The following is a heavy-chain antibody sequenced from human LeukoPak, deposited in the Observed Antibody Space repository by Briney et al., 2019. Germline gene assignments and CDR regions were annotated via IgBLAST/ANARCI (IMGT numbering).Heavy chain of an antibody. V-gene: IGHV1-69*04. J-gene: IGHJ5*02. CDR3: AASGLIMDWFDP. Sequence: SVKVSCKASGGTFISYAISWVRQAPGQGLEWMGRIIPILGIANYAQKFQGRVTITADKSTSTAYMELSSLRSEDTAVYYCAASGLIMDWFDPWGQGTLVTVSS. CDR1: GGTFISYA. D-gene: IGHD3-22*01. CDR2: IIPILGIA.